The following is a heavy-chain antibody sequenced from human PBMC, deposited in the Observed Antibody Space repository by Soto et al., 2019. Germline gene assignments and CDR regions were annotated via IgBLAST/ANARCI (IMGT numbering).Heavy chain of an antibody. CDR3: ARDVQWLFPEYFQH. V-gene: IGHV3-30-3*01. D-gene: IGHD6-19*01. CDR2: ISYDGSNK. J-gene: IGHJ1*01. Sequence: PGGSLRLSCAASGFTFSSYAMHWVRQAPGKGLEWVAVISYDGSNKYYADSVKGRFTISRDNSKNTLYLQMNSLRAEDTAVYYCARDVQWLFPEYFQHWGQGTLVTVSS. CDR1: GFTFSSYA.